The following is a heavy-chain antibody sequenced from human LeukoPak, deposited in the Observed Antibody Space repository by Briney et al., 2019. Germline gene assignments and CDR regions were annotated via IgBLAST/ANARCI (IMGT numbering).Heavy chain of an antibody. D-gene: IGHD3-16*01. V-gene: IGHV4-59*12. CDR1: GGSISSYY. Sequence: ASETLSLTCTVSGGSISSYYWSWIRQPPGKGLEWIGYIYYSGSTNYNPSLKSRVTISVDTSKNQFSLKLSSVTAADTAVYYCARLIGGGDFDYWGQGTLVTVSS. CDR2: IYYSGST. CDR3: ARLIGGGDFDY. J-gene: IGHJ4*02.